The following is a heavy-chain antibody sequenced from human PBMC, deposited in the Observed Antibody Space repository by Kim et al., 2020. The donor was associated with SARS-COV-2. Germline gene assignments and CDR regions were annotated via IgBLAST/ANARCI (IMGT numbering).Heavy chain of an antibody. D-gene: IGHD2-2*01. V-gene: IGHV4-61*01. CDR1: GGSVSSGSYY. CDR2: IYYSGST. Sequence: SETLSLTCTVSGGSVSSGSYYWSWIRQPPGKGLEWIGYIYYSGSTNYNPSIKSRVTISVDTSKNQFSLKLSSVTAADTAVYYCAREKIVLNQHGDYHYGMDVWGHGTTVTVSS. CDR3: AREKIVLNQHGDYHYGMDV. J-gene: IGHJ6*02.